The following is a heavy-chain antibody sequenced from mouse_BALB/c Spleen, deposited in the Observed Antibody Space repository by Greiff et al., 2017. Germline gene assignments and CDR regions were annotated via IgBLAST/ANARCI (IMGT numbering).Heavy chain of an antibody. CDR2: ISYDGSN. CDR3: ARQAYYFDY. Sequence: VQLKESGPGLVKPSQSLSLTCSVTGYSITSGYFWNWIRQFPGNKLEWMGYISYDGSNNYNPSLKNRISITRDTSKNQFFLKLNSVTTEYTATYYCARQAYYFDYWGQGTTLTVSA. CDR1: GYSITSGYF. J-gene: IGHJ2*01. V-gene: IGHV3-6*02. D-gene: IGHD3-2*02.